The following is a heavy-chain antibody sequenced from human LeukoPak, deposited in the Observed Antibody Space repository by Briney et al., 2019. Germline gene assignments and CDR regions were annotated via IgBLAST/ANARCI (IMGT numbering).Heavy chain of an antibody. CDR2: INPNSGGT. CDR3: ATQLDLSRYSSGWYGVAFDI. J-gene: IGHJ3*02. Sequence: GSVKVSCKASGYTFTGYYMHWVRQAPGQGLEWMRWINPNSGGTNYAQKFQGWVTMTRDTSISTAYMELSRLRSDDTAVYYCATQLDLSRYSSGWYGVAFDIWGQGTMVTVSS. V-gene: IGHV1-2*04. D-gene: IGHD6-19*01. CDR1: GYTFTGYY.